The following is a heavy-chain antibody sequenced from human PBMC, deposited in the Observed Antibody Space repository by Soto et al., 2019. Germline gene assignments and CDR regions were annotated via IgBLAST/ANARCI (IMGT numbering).Heavy chain of an antibody. J-gene: IGHJ4*02. V-gene: IGHV3-23*01. CDR2: ISDSGGSA. D-gene: IGHD7-27*01. CDR3: AKEGSTGLYYFDY. CDR1: GFTFNNYA. Sequence: SLRLSCAASGFTFNNYAMSWVRQAPGKGLDWVSTISDSGGSAYYAASVKGRFTISRDDSRNTIYLQMNSLRAGDTAVYYCAKEGSTGLYYFDYWGQGTLVTVSS.